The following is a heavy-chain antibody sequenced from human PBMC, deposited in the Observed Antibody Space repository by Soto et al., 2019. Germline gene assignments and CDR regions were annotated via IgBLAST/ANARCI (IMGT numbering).Heavy chain of an antibody. V-gene: IGHV1-18*01. CDR3: ARADGDGSGEDAFDV. D-gene: IGHD3-16*01. CDR2: ISAYNGKT. J-gene: IGHJ3*01. Sequence: QDQLVQSGAEVKKPGASVKVSCKASGYTFNSYGISWVRQAPGQGLEWMGWISAYNGKTNYAQKLQSRVTMTTDTSTYTAYMELRSLRSDDTAVYYCARADGDGSGEDAFDVWGHGTMVTVSS. CDR1: GYTFNSYG.